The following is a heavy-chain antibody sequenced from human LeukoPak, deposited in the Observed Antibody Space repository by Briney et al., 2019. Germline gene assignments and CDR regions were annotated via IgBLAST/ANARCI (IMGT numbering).Heavy chain of an antibody. CDR3: AKDIYYYDSSGYYGD. V-gene: IGHV1-2*02. J-gene: IGHJ4*02. Sequence: ASVKVSCKASGYTFTGYYMHWVRQAPGQGLEWMGWINPNSGGTNYAQKFQGRVTMTRDTSISTAYMELSRLRAEDTALYYCAKDIYYYDSSGYYGDWGQGTLVTVSS. CDR1: GYTFTGYY. D-gene: IGHD3-22*01. CDR2: INPNSGGT.